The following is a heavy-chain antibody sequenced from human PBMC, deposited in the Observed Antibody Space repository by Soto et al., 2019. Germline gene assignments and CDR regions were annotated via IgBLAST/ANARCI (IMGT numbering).Heavy chain of an antibody. V-gene: IGHV4-39*01. CDR3: ARRTNYGDYVGWFDP. J-gene: IGHJ5*02. CDR2: IYYSGST. CDR1: GGSISSSSYY. D-gene: IGHD4-17*01. Sequence: PSETLSLTCTVSGGSISSSSYYWGWIRQPPGKGLEWIGSIYYSGSTYYNPSLKSRVTISVDTSKNQFSLKLSSVTAADTAVYNCARRTNYGDYVGWFDPWGQGTLVTVSS.